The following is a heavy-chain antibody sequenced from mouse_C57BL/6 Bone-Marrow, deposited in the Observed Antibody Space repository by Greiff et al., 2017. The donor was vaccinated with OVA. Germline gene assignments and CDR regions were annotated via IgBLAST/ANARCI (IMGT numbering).Heavy chain of an antibody. D-gene: IGHD1-1*01. CDR2: LNPNNGGT. V-gene: IGHV1-26*01. Sequence: EVQLQQSGPELVKPGASVKISCKASGYTFTDYYMNWVKQSHGKSLEWIGDLNPNNGGTSYNQKFKGKATLTVDKSSSTAYMELRSLTSEDSAVYYCARVTTVVDYYAMDYWGQGTSVTVSS. CDR1: GYTFTDYY. CDR3: ARVTTVVDYYAMDY. J-gene: IGHJ4*01.